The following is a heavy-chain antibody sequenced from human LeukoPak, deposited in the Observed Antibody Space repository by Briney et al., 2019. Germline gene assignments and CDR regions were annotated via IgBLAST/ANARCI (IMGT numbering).Heavy chain of an antibody. CDR1: GFIFSNYG. Sequence: GGSLRLSCAASGFIFSNYGMSWVRQTPGKGLEWVSAIIGSGGSTYHADSVKGRFTISRDNSKNTLYLQMNSLRAEDTAVYYCARGDRSSWFNFDYWGQGTLVTVSS. D-gene: IGHD6-13*01. CDR2: IIGSGGST. CDR3: ARGDRSSWFNFDY. J-gene: IGHJ4*02. V-gene: IGHV3-23*01.